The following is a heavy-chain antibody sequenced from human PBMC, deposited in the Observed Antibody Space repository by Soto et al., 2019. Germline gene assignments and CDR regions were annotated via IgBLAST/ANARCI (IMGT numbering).Heavy chain of an antibody. D-gene: IGHD3-22*01. CDR2: IWYDGSNK. CDR3: ARGQFDDSSGGFGY. J-gene: IGHJ4*02. CDR1: GFTFSSYG. Sequence: QVQLVESGGGVVQPGRSLRLSCAASGFTFSSYGMHWVRQAPGKGLEWVATIWYDGSNKYYADFVKGRFTISRDDSKNTLYLHMTSLRAEDTAVYYCARGQFDDSSGGFGYWGQGTLVTVSS. V-gene: IGHV3-33*01.